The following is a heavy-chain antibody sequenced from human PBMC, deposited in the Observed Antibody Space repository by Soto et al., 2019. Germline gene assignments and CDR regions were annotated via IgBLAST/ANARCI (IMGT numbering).Heavy chain of an antibody. CDR2: IFIGGTT. V-gene: IGHV3-53*05. J-gene: IGHJ4*02. D-gene: IGHD3-22*01. CDR3: AKDEYYYSRSGYYIFDS. Sequence: GGSLRLSCAASGFTVSSSQMTWVRQAPGKALEWVSVIFIGGTTQYAVSVKGRFTISRDNSKKTLYLQMNSLRPEDTALYYCAKDEYYYSRSGYYIFDSWGQGTLVTVSS. CDR1: GFTVSSSQ.